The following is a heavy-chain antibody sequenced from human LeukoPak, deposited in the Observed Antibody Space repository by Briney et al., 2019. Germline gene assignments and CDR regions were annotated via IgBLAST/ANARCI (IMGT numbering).Heavy chain of an antibody. CDR3: ARSEYYDFWSGFNWFDP. V-gene: IGHV4-34*01. CDR1: GGSFSGYY. J-gene: IGHJ5*02. D-gene: IGHD3-3*01. CDR2: INHSGST. Sequence: SETLSLTCAVYGGSFSGYYWSWIRQPPGKGLEWIGEINHSGSTNYNPSLKSRVTISVDTSKNQFSLKLSFVTAADTAVYYCARSEYYDFWSGFNWFDPWGQGTLVTVSS.